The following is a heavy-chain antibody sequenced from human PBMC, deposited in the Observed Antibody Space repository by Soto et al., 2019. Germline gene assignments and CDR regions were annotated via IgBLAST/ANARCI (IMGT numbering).Heavy chain of an antibody. CDR2: IIPLFNIT. CDR1: GGTFSSYA. D-gene: IGHD1-1*01. V-gene: IGHV1-69*17. Sequence: QMQLVQSGAEVKKPGSSVKVSCKASGGTFSSYAISWVRQVPGQGLEWMGGIIPLFNITNYAESFQGRVTVTADKSTNIAYMELNSLRSDDTAIYYCAQGSSVLHGSLDSWGQGAPVTVSS. J-gene: IGHJ4*02. CDR3: AQGSSVLHGSLDS.